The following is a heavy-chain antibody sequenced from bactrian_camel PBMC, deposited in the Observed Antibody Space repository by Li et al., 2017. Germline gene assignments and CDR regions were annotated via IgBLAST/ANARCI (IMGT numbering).Heavy chain of an antibody. CDR2: LWIGGATT. CDR1: RYTYKRNC. CDR3: AADQLYGTCRGVLDFPA. V-gene: IGHV3S1*01. J-gene: IGHJ4*01. Sequence: QVQLVESGGGSVQAGGSLTLSCAAGRYTYKRNCMGWFRQSPGKDSEGVAVLWIGGATTTYADSVKGRFIITRDKAKDLVYLQMNGLQPEDTGVYYCAADQLYGTCRGVLDFPARGQGTQVTVS. D-gene: IGHD6*01.